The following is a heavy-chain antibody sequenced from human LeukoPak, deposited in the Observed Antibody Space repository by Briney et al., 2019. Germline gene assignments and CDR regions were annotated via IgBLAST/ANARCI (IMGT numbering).Heavy chain of an antibody. V-gene: IGHV1-69*01. CDR1: GGTFSSYA. D-gene: IGHD3-22*01. CDR3: ARVDGSGYYANNWFDP. J-gene: IGHJ5*02. Sequence: SVKVSCKASGGTFSSYAISWVRQAPGQGLEWMGGIIPIFGTANYAQKFQGRVTITADESTSTAYMELSSLRSEDTAVYYCARVDGSGYYANNWFDPWGQGTLVTVSS. CDR2: IIPIFGTA.